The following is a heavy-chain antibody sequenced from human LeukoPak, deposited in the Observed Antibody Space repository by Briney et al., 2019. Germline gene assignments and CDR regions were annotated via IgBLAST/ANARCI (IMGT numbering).Heavy chain of an antibody. Sequence: GRSLRLSCAASAFTVSSNYMSRVRQAPGKGLEWVSVIYSGGSTYYADSVKGRFTISRDNSKNTLYLQMNSLRAEDTAVYYCARDGRYADYVGRCYYYYGMDVWGQGTTVTVSS. CDR3: ARDGRYADYVGRCYYYYGMDV. D-gene: IGHD4-17*01. J-gene: IGHJ6*02. V-gene: IGHV3-66*01. CDR2: IYSGGST. CDR1: AFTVSSNY.